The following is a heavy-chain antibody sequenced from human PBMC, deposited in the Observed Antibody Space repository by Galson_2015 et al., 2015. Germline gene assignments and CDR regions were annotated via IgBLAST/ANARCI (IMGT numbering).Heavy chain of an antibody. J-gene: IGHJ4*02. V-gene: IGHV3-33*01. CDR2: IWYDGSNK. CDR3: ARDGLVGAIGYFDY. CDR1: GFTFSSYG. D-gene: IGHD1-26*01. Sequence: SLRLSCAASGFTFSSYGMHWVRQAPGKGLEWVAVIWYDGSNKYYADSVKGRFTISRDNSKNTLYLQMNSLRAEDTAVYYCARDGLVGAIGYFDYWGQGTLVTVSS.